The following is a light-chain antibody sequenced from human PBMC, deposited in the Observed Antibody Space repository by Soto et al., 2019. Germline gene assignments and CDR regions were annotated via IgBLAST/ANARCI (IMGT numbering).Light chain of an antibody. V-gene: IGLV1-44*01. CDR3: CSYAGRYTYV. J-gene: IGLJ1*01. CDR1: TSNIGTNT. Sequence: QAVVTQPPSASGTPGQRVTLSCSGSTSNIGTNTVNWFQHVPGSAPKLLIYTNDQRPSGVPDRFSGSRSGTSASLAISGLQSEDEADYYCCSYAGRYTYVFGIGTKVTVL. CDR2: TND.